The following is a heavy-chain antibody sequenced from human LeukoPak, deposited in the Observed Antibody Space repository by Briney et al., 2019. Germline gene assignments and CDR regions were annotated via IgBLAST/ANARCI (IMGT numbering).Heavy chain of an antibody. J-gene: IGHJ4*02. D-gene: IGHD2-15*01. CDR3: ASHRAGGGSGLDY. CDR2: IYPGDSDT. Sequence: GESLKISGKGSGYSFTDYWIGWVRQMPGKGLDWMGIIYPGDSDTRYSPSFQGQVTISADKSISTAYLQWSSLKASDTAMYYCASHRAGGGSGLDYWGQGTLVTVSS. V-gene: IGHV5-51*01. CDR1: GYSFTDYW.